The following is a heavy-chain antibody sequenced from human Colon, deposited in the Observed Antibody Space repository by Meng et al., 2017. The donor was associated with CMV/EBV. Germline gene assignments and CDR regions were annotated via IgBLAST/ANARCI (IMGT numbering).Heavy chain of an antibody. J-gene: IGHJ4*02. Sequence: GESLKISCAASGFTFSTSGMHWVRQAPGKGLEWVALIRSDGSDEYYADSVKGRFTISKDNSKNMLFLQMNSLRAEDTAVYYCAKDKGFRYLEWSSVRGQGTLVTVSS. V-gene: IGHV3-30*02. CDR3: AKDKGFRYLEWSSV. CDR2: IRSDGSDE. CDR1: GFTFSTSG. D-gene: IGHD3-3*01.